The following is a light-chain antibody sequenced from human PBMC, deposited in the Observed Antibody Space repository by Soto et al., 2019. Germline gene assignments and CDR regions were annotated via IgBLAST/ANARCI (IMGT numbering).Light chain of an antibody. CDR2: EVT. CDR3: TSYTGSSPLYV. V-gene: IGLV2-14*01. CDR1: TSDIGTYNH. J-gene: IGLJ1*01. Sequence: QSALTQTASVSGSPGQSITISCTGTTSDIGTYNHVSWYQQHPGTAPQLIIYEVTNRPSGLSNRFSGSKSGNTASLIISGLQAEDEADYYCTSYTGSSPLYVFGTGTKLTVL.